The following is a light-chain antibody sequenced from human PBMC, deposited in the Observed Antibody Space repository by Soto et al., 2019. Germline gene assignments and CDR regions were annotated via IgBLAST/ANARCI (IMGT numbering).Light chain of an antibody. J-gene: IGKJ1*01. V-gene: IGKV1-17*02. CDR1: QGIRID. CDR3: LQHNDFPST. Sequence: DIQMTQSPLSLSASVGDRVTITCRASQGIRIDLVWLQQRPGKAPKRLIYGASSLQSGVPSRFRGSGSGTEFTLTINNLQPEDFATYCCLQHNDFPSTFGQGPKVDIK. CDR2: GAS.